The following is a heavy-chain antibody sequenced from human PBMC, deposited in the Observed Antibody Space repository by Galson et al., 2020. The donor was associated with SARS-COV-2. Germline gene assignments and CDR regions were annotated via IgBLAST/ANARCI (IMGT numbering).Heavy chain of an antibody. CDR1: GGSISSYY. Sequence: ETSETLSLTCTVSGGSISSYYWSWIRQPPGKGLEWSGYIYYSGSTNYNPSLKSRVTISIDTSKNQFSLRLSSVTAADTAVYYCAGFRFYLRHCFGLAVWGLVTTVSAS. J-gene: IGHJ6*01. CDR3: AGFRFYLRHCFGLAV. V-gene: IGHV4-59*01. D-gene: IGHD1-26*01. CDR2: IYYSGST.